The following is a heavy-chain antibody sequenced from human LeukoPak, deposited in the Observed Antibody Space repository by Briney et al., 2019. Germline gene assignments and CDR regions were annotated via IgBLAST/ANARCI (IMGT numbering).Heavy chain of an antibody. CDR1: GFTFSNYA. J-gene: IGHJ4*02. D-gene: IGHD3-16*02. CDR2: IGGGGGDT. V-gene: IGHV3-23*01. Sequence: PGGSLTLSCEASGFTFSNYAMNWVRQAPGKGLEWISSIGGGGGDTHFADSVKGRLTISRDNSKSTLFLQLNSLRAEDTATYYCATARYENIGYHFVYWGQGTLVTVSS. CDR3: ATARYENIGYHFVY.